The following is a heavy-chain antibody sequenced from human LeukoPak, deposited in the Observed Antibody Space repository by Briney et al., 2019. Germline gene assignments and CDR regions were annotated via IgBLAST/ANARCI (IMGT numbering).Heavy chain of an antibody. Sequence: SVKVSCKASGGTFSSYAISWVRQAPGQGLEWMGGIIPIFGTANYAQKFQGRVTITADESTSTAYMELSSLRSEDTAVYYCARLSGSYGYRFDYWGQGTLVTVSS. CDR3: ARLSGSYGYRFDY. V-gene: IGHV1-69*13. CDR2: IIPIFGTA. J-gene: IGHJ4*02. CDR1: GGTFSSYA. D-gene: IGHD1-26*01.